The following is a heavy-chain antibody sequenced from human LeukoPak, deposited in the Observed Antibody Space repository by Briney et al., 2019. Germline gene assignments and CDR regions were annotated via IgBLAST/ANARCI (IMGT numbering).Heavy chain of an antibody. Sequence: SETLSLTCTVSGGSISSYYWSWIRQPPGKGLEWIGYIYYSGSTNYNPSLKSRVTISVDTSKNQFSLKLSSVTAADTAVYYCASSGTVTTLDYWGQGTLVTVSS. CDR2: IYYSGST. CDR1: GGSISSYY. D-gene: IGHD4-17*01. V-gene: IGHV4-59*01. CDR3: ASSGTVTTLDY. J-gene: IGHJ4*02.